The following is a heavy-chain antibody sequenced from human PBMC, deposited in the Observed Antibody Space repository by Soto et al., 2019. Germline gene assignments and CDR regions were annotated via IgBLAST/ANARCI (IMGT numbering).Heavy chain of an antibody. Sequence: GESLKISCAASGFTFSSYAMSWVRQAPGKGLEWVSAISGSGGSTYYADSVKGRFTISRDNSKNTLYLQMNSLRAEDTAVYYCAKVGGGYYYDSSGYYYWFDPWGQGTLVTVSS. CDR3: AKVGGGYYYDSSGYYYWFDP. J-gene: IGHJ5*02. D-gene: IGHD3-22*01. V-gene: IGHV3-23*01. CDR2: ISGSGGST. CDR1: GFTFSSYA.